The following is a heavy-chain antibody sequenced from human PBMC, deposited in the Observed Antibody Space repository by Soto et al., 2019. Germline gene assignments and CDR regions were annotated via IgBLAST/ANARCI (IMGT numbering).Heavy chain of an antibody. D-gene: IGHD1-26*01. CDR1: GGTFSSYA. J-gene: IGHJ5*02. V-gene: IGHV1-69*01. CDR3: ARDGGQIVGATNWFDP. Sequence: QVQLVQSGAEVKKPGSSVKVSCKASGGTFSSYAISWVRQAPGQGLEWMGGIIPIFGTANYAQKFQGRVTITADESTSTAYMELSSLRSEDTAVYYCARDGGQIVGATNWFDPWGQGSLVTVSS. CDR2: IIPIFGTA.